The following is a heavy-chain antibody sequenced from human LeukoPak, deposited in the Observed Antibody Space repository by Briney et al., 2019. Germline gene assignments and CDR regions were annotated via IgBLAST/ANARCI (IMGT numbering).Heavy chain of an antibody. CDR1: GGSFSGYY. Sequence: PSETLSLTCAVYGGSFSGYYWSWIRQPPGKGLEWIGEINHSGSTNYNPSLKSRVTISVDTSKNQFSLKLSSVTAADTAVYYCARDPDYSTDYYYYMDVWGKGTTVTVSS. J-gene: IGHJ6*03. CDR2: INHSGST. V-gene: IGHV4-34*01. D-gene: IGHD4-11*01. CDR3: ARDPDYSTDYYYYMDV.